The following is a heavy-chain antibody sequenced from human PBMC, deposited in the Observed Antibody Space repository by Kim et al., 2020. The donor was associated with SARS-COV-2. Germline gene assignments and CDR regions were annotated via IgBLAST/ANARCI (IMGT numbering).Heavy chain of an antibody. D-gene: IGHD6-13*01. CDR1: GFTFSSYS. J-gene: IGHJ4*02. Sequence: GGSLRLSCAASGFTFSSYSMNWVRQAPGKGLEWVSSISSSSYIYYADSVKGRFTISRDNAKNSLYLQMNSLRAEDTAVYYCARVAEKSSSWYYFDYWGQGTLVTVSS. V-gene: IGHV3-21*01. CDR3: ARVAEKSSSWYYFDY. CDR2: ISSSSYI.